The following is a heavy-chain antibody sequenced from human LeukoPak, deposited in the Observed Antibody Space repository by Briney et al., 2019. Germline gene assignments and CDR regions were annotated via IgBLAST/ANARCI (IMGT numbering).Heavy chain of an antibody. CDR1: GGSIRSYY. Sequence: SETLSLTCTVSGGSIRSYYWSWIRQPPAKGLEWIGYIYYSGSTNYNPSLKSRVTISVDTSKNQFSLKLSSVTAADTAVYYCARAADYYGSGIGRYFDYWGQGTLVTVSS. V-gene: IGHV4-59*13. CDR3: ARAADYYGSGIGRYFDY. D-gene: IGHD3-10*01. CDR2: IYYSGST. J-gene: IGHJ4*02.